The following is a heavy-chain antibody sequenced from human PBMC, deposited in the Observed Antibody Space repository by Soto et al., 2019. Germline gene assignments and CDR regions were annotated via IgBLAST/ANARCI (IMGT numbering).Heavy chain of an antibody. V-gene: IGHV3-30-3*01. CDR1: GFTFSSYA. CDR2: ISYDGSNK. CDR3: ASTASRIAAPQDY. Sequence: QVQLVESGGGVVQPGRSLRLSCAASGFTFSSYAMHWVRQAPGKGLEWVAVISYDGSNKYYADSVKGRFTISRDNSKNPLYLQMNSLRAEDTAVYYCASTASRIAAPQDYWGQGTLVTVSS. D-gene: IGHD6-6*01. J-gene: IGHJ4*02.